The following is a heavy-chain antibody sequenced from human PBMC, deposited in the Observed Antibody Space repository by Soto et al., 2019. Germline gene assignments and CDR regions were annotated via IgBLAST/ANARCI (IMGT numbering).Heavy chain of an antibody. CDR2: ISSSSSYI. CDR3: ARVVTICSGMDV. V-gene: IGHV3-21*01. CDR1: GFTFSSYS. J-gene: IGHJ6*02. Sequence: GGSLRLSCAASGFTFSSYSMNWVRQAPGKGLEWVSSISSSSSYIYYADSVKGRFTISRDNAKNSLYLQMNSLRAEDTAVYYCARVVTICSGMDVWGQGTTVTVSS. D-gene: IGHD3-3*01.